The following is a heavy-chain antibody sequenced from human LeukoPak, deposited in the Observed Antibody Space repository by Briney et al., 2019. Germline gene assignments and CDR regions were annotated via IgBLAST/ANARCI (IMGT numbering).Heavy chain of an antibody. CDR2: ISGRGGST. J-gene: IGHJ4*02. D-gene: IGHD3-9*01. Sequence: GGSLRLSCAASGFTFSSYAMSWVRQAPGKGLEWVSAISGRGGSTYYADSVKGRFAISRDNSKNTLFLQMNSLRAADTAVYYCAKDTYFDILTGNVDSWGQGTLVTVSS. V-gene: IGHV3-23*01. CDR1: GFTFSSYA. CDR3: AKDTYFDILTGNVDS.